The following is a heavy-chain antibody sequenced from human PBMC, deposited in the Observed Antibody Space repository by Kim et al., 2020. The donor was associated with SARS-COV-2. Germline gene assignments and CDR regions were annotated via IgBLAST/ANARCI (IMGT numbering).Heavy chain of an antibody. CDR3: ARDNGGSRGGFKY. CDR2: IWYDGSNK. J-gene: IGHJ4*02. D-gene: IGHD6-13*01. V-gene: IGHV3-33*01. CDR1: GFTFSSYG. Sequence: GGSLRLSCAASGFTFSSYGMHWVRQAPGKGLEWVAVIWYDGSNKYYADSVKGRFTISRDNSKNTLYLQMNSLRAEDTAVYYCARDNGGSRGGFKYWGQGTLVTVSS.